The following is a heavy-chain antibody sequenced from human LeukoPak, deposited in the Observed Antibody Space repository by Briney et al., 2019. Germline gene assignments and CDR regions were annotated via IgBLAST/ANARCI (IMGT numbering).Heavy chain of an antibody. J-gene: IGHJ6*03. CDR3: ARDGWGGTYYYYYYMDV. CDR2: INPNSGGT. V-gene: IGHV1-2*02. D-gene: IGHD3-16*01. CDR1: GYTFTGYY. Sequence: ASVKVSCKASGYTFTGYYMHWVRQAPGQGLEWMGWINPNSGGTNYAQKFQGRVTMTRDTSISTAYMELSRLRSDDTAVYYCARDGWGGTYYYYYYMDVWGKGTTVTVSS.